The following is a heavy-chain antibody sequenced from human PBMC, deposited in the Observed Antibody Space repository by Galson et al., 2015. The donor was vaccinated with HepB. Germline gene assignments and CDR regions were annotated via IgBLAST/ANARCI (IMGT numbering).Heavy chain of an antibody. J-gene: IGHJ5*02. CDR3: AREIVAGTQPRRLNTWFDL. V-gene: IGHV3-11*06. D-gene: IGHD6-19*01. Sequence: SLRLSCAASGFTFSDYYMAWIRQAPGKGLEWLSYISSSSLYTNYADSVKGRFTISRDNAKNALYLQMNSLRAEDTAVYYCAREIVAGTQPRRLNTWFDLWGQGTVVTVSS. CDR1: GFTFSDYY. CDR2: ISSSSLYT.